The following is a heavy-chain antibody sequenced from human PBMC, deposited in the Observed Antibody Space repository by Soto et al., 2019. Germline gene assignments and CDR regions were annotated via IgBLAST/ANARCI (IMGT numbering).Heavy chain of an antibody. J-gene: IGHJ5*01. CDR2: ISTEPYGAAT. V-gene: IGHV3-49*03. CDR3: SRKVTLSGVVLPTHWFDS. D-gene: IGHD3-3*01. CDR1: GFRFGDYG. Sequence: VQLAESGGGLVQPGRSLRLSCATSGFRFGDYGMSWFRQAPGKGLEWVGFISTEPYGAATQYAASVKGRFTITRDDSKSIVDLQMIRLKTENTAIYYCSRKVTLSGVVLPTHWFDSWGQGTLVTVSS.